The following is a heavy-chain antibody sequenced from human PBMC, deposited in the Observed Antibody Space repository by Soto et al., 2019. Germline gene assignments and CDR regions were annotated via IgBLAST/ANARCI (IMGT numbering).Heavy chain of an antibody. CDR1: GYTFTSYG. CDR3: ARERGPVDTAMVTGLYYYYYYGMDV. CDR2: ISAYNGNT. V-gene: IGHV1-18*01. J-gene: IGHJ6*02. Sequence: ASVKVSCKASGYTFTSYGISWVRQAPGQGLEWMGWISAYNGNTNYAQKLQGRVTMTTDTSTSTAYMELRSLRSDDTAVYYCARERGPVDTAMVTGLYYYYYYGMDVWGQGTTVTVS. D-gene: IGHD5-18*01.